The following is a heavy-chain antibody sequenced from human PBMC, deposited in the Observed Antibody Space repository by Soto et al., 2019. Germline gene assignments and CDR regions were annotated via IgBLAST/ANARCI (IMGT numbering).Heavy chain of an antibody. D-gene: IGHD5-12*01. CDR3: ERGQEGVVATH. CDR2: VKDGGHA. CDR1: GGSLSGYY. Sequence: QVQLQQWGAGLLKPSETLSLNCAVTGGSLSGYYWSWIRQPPGKGLEWIGEVKDGGHANYSPSLRGRVTISSDTSNNQFLLRLYSVTAAETGVYYCERGQEGVVATHWDQGSLVTVSS. J-gene: IGHJ4*02. V-gene: IGHV4-34*01.